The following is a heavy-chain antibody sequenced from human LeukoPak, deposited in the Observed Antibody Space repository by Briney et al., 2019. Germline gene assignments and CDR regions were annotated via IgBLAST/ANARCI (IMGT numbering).Heavy chain of an antibody. Sequence: KSSETLSLTCAVYGESFSGYYWSWIRQPPGKGLEWIGEINHSGSTNYNPSLKSRVTISVDTSKNQFSLKLSSVTAADTAVYYCARVPDGGNDAFDIWGQGTMVTVSS. D-gene: IGHD2-8*02. CDR2: INHSGST. CDR3: ARVPDGGNDAFDI. J-gene: IGHJ3*02. CDR1: GESFSGYY. V-gene: IGHV4-34*01.